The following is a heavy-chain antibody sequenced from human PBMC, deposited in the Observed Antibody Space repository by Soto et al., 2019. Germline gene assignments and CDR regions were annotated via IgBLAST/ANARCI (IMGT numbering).Heavy chain of an antibody. V-gene: IGHV3-23*01. CDR3: AKDRLPYXYDSSGYVNYYYYGMDV. CDR2: ISGSGGST. J-gene: IGHJ6*02. D-gene: IGHD3-22*01. CDR1: GFTFSSYA. Sequence: GGSLRLSCAASGFTFSSYAMSWVRQAPGKGLEWVSAISGSGGSTYYADSVKGRFTISRDNSKNTLYLQMNSLRAEDTAVYYCAKDRLPYXYDSSGYVNYYYYGMDVWGQGTTVTVSS.